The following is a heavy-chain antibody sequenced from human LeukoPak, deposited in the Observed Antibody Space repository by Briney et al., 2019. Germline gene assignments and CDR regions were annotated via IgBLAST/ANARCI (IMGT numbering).Heavy chain of an antibody. CDR1: GGSISSGGYY. Sequence: SETLSLTCTVSGGSISSGGYYWGWIRQPPGKGLEWIGSIYYSGSTYYNPSLKSRVSISVDTSKNQFSLKLSSVTATDTAVYFCARTGLYNYGYSNDYWGQGTLVTVSS. CDR2: IYYSGST. V-gene: IGHV4-39*01. CDR3: ARTGLYNYGYSNDY. D-gene: IGHD5-18*01. J-gene: IGHJ4*02.